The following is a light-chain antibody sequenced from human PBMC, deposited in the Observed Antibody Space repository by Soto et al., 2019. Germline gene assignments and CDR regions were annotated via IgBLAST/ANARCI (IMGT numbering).Light chain of an antibody. CDR2: GAS. CDR1: QSVSSSY. V-gene: IGKV3-20*01. Sequence: EIVLTQSPGTLSLSPGERATLSCRASQSVSSSYLAWYQHKPGQAPRLLIYGASSRATGIPDRFSGSGSGTNFTPTNSRLEPEDVAVYCCQQSGISPHTFRQGTKLEIK. CDR3: QQSGISPHT. J-gene: IGKJ2*01.